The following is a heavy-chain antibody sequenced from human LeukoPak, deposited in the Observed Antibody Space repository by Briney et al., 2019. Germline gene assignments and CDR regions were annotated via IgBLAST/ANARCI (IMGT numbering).Heavy chain of an antibody. CDR3: ARDCSSTSCYSTHTTRFDY. CDR1: GGSISTYY. D-gene: IGHD2-2*01. CDR2: IYPSGST. V-gene: IGHV4-4*07. J-gene: IGHJ4*02. Sequence: KTSETLSLTCTVSGGSISTYYWSWIRQPAGKGLEWIGRIYPSGSTNYNPSLKSRVTMSVDTSKNQFSLKLSSVTAADTAVYYCARDCSSTSCYSTHTTRFDYWGQGTLVTVSS.